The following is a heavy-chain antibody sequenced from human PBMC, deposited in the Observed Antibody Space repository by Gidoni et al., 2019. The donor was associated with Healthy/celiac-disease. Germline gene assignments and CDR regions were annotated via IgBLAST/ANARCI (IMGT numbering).Heavy chain of an antibody. J-gene: IGHJ1*01. CDR2: INAGNGNT. Sequence: QVQLVQSGAEVKKPGASVQVSCKASGYTFTSYAMHWVRQAPGQRLEWMGWINAGNGNTKYSQKFQGRVTITRDTSASTAYMELSSLRSEDTAVYYCARGASKGLEYFQHWGQGTLVTVSS. V-gene: IGHV1-3*01. CDR3: ARGASKGLEYFQH. CDR1: GYTFTSYA.